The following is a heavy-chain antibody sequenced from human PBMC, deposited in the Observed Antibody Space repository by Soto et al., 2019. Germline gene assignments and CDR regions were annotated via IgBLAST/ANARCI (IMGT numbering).Heavy chain of an antibody. CDR3: ASALYCSGGSCSSDP. D-gene: IGHD2-15*01. CDR1: GSSVSSGNYY. Sequence: SETLSLTCTVSGSSVSSGNYYWSWIRQPPGKGLEWIEFIYYTGSTSYNPSLKSRVTISMDTSKNQFSLKLTSVTAADTAVYYCASALYCSGGSCSSDPWGQGTLVTVS. J-gene: IGHJ5*02. CDR2: IYYTGST. V-gene: IGHV4-61*01.